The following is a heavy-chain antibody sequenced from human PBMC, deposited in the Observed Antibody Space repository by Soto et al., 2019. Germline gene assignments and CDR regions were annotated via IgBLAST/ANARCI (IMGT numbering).Heavy chain of an antibody. V-gene: IGHV4-59*08. D-gene: IGHD3-16*01. Sequence: SETLSLTCTVSGGSISRYYWSWIRQPPGKRLEWIGYISDSGTTNYNPSLKSRVTISRDTSKNQFSLRLSTVTAADTALYYCARQHGVPTDYYFDYWGQGTLVTVS. J-gene: IGHJ4*02. CDR1: GGSISRYY. CDR3: ARQHGVPTDYYFDY. CDR2: ISDSGTT.